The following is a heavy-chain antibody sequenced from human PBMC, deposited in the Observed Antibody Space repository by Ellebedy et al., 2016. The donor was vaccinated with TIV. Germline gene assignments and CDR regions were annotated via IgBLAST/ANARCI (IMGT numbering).Heavy chain of an antibody. CDR2: ISRSGGST. Sequence: GESLKISCAASGFTFSNYAMSWVRQAPGKGLEWVSAISRSGGSTYYAGSVKGRLTISRDNSKDTLYLQMNSLRAEDTAVYYCANVYSSTWADSWGQGTLVTVSS. V-gene: IGHV3-23*01. J-gene: IGHJ4*02. CDR1: GFTFSNYA. CDR3: ANVYSSTWADS. D-gene: IGHD6-13*01.